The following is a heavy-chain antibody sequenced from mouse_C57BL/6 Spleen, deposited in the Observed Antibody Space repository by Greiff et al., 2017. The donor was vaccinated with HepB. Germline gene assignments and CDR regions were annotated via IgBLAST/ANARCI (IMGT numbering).Heavy chain of an antibody. CDR1: GFTFSSYA. D-gene: IGHD2-1*01. CDR3: TREGYGNWDYAMDY. Sequence: EVKVVESGEGLVKPGGSLKLSCAASGFTFSSYAMSWVRQTPEKRLEWVAYISSGGDYIYYADTVKGRFTISRDNARNTLYLQMSSLKSEDTAMYYCTREGYGNWDYAMDYWGQGTSVTVSS. V-gene: IGHV5-9-1*02. J-gene: IGHJ4*01. CDR2: ISSGGDYI.